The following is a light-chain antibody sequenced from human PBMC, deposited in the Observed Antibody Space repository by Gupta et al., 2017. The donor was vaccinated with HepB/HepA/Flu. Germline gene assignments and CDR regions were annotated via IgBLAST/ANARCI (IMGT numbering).Light chain of an antibody. Sequence: DIVMTQSPDSLAVSLGERATINCKSSQSVLYSSNNKNYLAWYQLKPGQPPKLLIYWASTRESGVPDRFSGSGSGTDFTLTISSLQAEDVAVYYCQQDYSTPWTFGQGTKVEIK. J-gene: IGKJ1*01. CDR1: QSVLYSSNNKNY. V-gene: IGKV4-1*01. CDR3: QQDYSTPWT. CDR2: WAS.